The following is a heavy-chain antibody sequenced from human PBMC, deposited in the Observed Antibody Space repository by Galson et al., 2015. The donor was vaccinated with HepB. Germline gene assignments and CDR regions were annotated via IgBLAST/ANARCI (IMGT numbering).Heavy chain of an antibody. V-gene: IGHV3-15*01. CDR3: STDGYS. CDR1: GFTFSDAW. D-gene: IGHD6-25*01. Sequence: LRLSCAASGFTFSDAWMSWVRQAPGKGLEWVGHIKRKSDGGTADYAAAVKGRFSISRDDSKDTLFLQMNNLKTEDTAVYFCSTDGYSWGQGTRVTVSS. CDR2: IKRKSDGGTA. J-gene: IGHJ3*02.